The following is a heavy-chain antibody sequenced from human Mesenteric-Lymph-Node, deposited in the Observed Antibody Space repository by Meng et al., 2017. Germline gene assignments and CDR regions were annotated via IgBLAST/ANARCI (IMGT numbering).Heavy chain of an antibody. D-gene: IGHD5-12*01. CDR1: GDSVSSNSAA. V-gene: IGHV6-1*01. Sequence: QVQLQQSGPGLVQPSQTLSLTCPISGDSVSSNSAAWIWIRQSPSRGLEWLGRTYYKSKWYNDYAVSVKRRITINPDTSRNQFSLQLNSVTPEDTAVYFRARERDSGPNHFDYWGQGILVTVSS. CDR2: TYYKSKWYN. J-gene: IGHJ4*01. CDR3: ARERDSGPNHFDY.